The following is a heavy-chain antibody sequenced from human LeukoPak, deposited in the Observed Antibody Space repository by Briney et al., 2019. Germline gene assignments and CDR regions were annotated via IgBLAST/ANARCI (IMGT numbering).Heavy chain of an antibody. Sequence: GGSLRLSCAASGFTFSSYWMSWVRQAPGKGLEWVANIKQDGSEKYYVDSVKGRFTISRDNAKNSLYLQMNSLRAEDTAVYYCARSGSSWFNNRFDPWGQGTLVTVSS. CDR3: ARSGSSWFNNRFDP. V-gene: IGHV3-7*01. D-gene: IGHD6-13*01. CDR2: IKQDGSEK. J-gene: IGHJ5*02. CDR1: GFTFSSYW.